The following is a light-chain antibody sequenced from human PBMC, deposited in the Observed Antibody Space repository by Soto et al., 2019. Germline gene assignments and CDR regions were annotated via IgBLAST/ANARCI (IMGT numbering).Light chain of an antibody. V-gene: IGLV2-23*01. Sequence: QSALTQPASVSGSPGQSITISCTGTSSDFGGYNTVSWYRQHPGKAPKLMIYEGSKRPSGVSNRFSGSKSGNTASLTISGLQAEDEAEYYCCSYGGFSTWVFGGGTKLTVL. CDR3: CSYGGFSTWV. CDR1: SSDFGGYNT. J-gene: IGLJ3*02. CDR2: EGS.